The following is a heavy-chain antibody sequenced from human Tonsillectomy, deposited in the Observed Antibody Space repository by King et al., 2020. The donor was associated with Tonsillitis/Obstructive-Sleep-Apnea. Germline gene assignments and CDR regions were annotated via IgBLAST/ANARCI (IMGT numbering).Heavy chain of an antibody. CDR1: GGSISSYY. Sequence: VQLQESGPGLVKPSETLSLTCTVSGGSISSYYWSWLRQPPGKGLEWIGYIYYSGSTNYNPSLKSRVTISVDTYNNQCSLQLRSVTAADTAVYYCARSVVGATPLGYFDYWGQGTLVTVSS. D-gene: IGHD1-26*01. J-gene: IGHJ4*02. CDR3: ARSVVGATPLGYFDY. V-gene: IGHV4-59*01. CDR2: IYYSGST.